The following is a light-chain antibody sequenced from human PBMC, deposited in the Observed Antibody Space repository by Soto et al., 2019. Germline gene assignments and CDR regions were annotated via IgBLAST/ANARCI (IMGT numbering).Light chain of an antibody. J-gene: IGLJ2*01. Sequence: QSALTQPASVSGSPGQSITISCTGTSSDVGGYNYVSWYQQHPGKAPKLMIYDVSNRPSGVSNRFSGSKSGNTASLTISGLQAEDEADYYCSSYRSSTLWVFGGGTKFTVL. CDR1: SSDVGGYNY. CDR3: SSYRSSTLWV. V-gene: IGLV2-14*03. CDR2: DVS.